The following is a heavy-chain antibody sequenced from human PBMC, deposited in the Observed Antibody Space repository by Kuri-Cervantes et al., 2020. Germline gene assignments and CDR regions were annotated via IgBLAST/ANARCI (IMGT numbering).Heavy chain of an antibody. D-gene: IGHD1-26*01. Sequence: GESLKISCTTSGFTFGDYAMSWVRQAPGKGLEWVGFIRSKAYGGTTEYAASVKGRFTISRDDSKSIAYLQLNSLKTEDTAVYYCTTDRHTLVGATYYYYYMDVWGKGTTVTVSS. CDR1: GFTFGDYA. J-gene: IGHJ6*03. CDR2: IRSKAYGGTT. CDR3: TTDRHTLVGATYYYYYMDV. V-gene: IGHV3-49*04.